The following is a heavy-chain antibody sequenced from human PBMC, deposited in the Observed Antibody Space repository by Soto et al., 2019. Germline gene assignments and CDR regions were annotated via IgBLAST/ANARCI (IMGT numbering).Heavy chain of an antibody. V-gene: IGHV3-23*01. D-gene: IGHD1-1*01. CDR1: GFTFSSYA. CDR3: AKEDWNRIYFDY. J-gene: IGHJ4*02. CDR2: ISGSGGST. Sequence: GSVRLACSASGFTFSSYAMSWSRQAPGKGLEWVSAISGSGGSTYYADSVTGRFTISRDNSKNRLYLEMNSLRDEDPAVYYCAKEDWNRIYFDYWGQGTLVTVSS.